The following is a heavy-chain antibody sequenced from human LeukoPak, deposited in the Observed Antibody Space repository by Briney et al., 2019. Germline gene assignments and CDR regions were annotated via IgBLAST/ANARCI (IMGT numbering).Heavy chain of an antibody. CDR3: AKVPSFFY. CDR1: GFTFSTYA. CDR2: IGASHIT. D-gene: IGHD3-3*01. J-gene: IGHJ4*02. Sequence: GGSLRLSCAASGFTFSTYAMSWVRQAPGKGLEWVSAIGASHITYYADSAMGGFTISCDNSKNTLYLQMNSMRAEDTAVYYCAKVPSFFYCGQGTLVTVSS. V-gene: IGHV3-23*01.